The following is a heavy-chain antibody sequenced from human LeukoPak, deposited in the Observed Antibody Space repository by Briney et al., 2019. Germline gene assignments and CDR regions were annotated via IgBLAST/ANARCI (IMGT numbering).Heavy chain of an antibody. CDR2: VSSNEGT. Sequence: SETLSLTCTVSGGSISTFYWGWIRQPPGKGLEWIGYVSSNEGTNYNPSLKSRVTILVDTSKNQFSLKLSSVTAADTAVYYCARVRSYYGSVTGKSYYFDYWGQGTLVTVSS. CDR3: ARVRSYYGSVTGKSYYFDY. CDR1: GGSISTFY. J-gene: IGHJ4*02. V-gene: IGHV4-59*01. D-gene: IGHD3-10*01.